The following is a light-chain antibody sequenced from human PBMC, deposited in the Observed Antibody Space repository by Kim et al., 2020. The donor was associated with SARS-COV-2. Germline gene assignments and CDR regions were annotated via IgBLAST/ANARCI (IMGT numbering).Light chain of an antibody. Sequence: QPVLTQPPSASASLGASVTLTCTLSSGYSNYKVDWYQQRPGKGPRFVMRVGTGGIVGSKGDGIPDRFSVLGSGLNWYLTIKNIQEEDESDYHCGADHGSGSNFVVVFGGGTQLTVL. CDR1: SGYSNYK. CDR2: VGTGGIVG. V-gene: IGLV9-49*01. CDR3: GADHGSGSNFVVV. J-gene: IGLJ2*01.